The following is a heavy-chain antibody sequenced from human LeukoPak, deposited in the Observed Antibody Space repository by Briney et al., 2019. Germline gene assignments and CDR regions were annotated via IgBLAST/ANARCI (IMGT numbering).Heavy chain of an antibody. CDR3: ARLGVGATRDAFDI. CDR1: GFTFSSYS. Sequence: GGSLRLSCAASGFTFSSYSVNWVRQAPGKGLEWVSGINWNGGSTGYADSVKGRFTISRDNAKNSLYLRMNSLRAEDTALYYCARLGVGATRDAFDIWGQGTMVTVSS. J-gene: IGHJ3*02. V-gene: IGHV3-20*04. D-gene: IGHD1-26*01. CDR2: INWNGGST.